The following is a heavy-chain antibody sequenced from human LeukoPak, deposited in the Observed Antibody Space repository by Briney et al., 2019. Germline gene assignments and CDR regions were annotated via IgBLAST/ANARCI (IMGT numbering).Heavy chain of an antibody. V-gene: IGHV3-30-3*01. Sequence: PGGSLRLSCAASGFTFSSYAMSWVRQAPGKGLEWVAVISYDGSNKYYADSVKGRFTISRDNSKNTLYLQMNSLRAEDTAVYYCAIPNSGSEDYFDYWGQGTLVTVSS. D-gene: IGHD5-12*01. CDR1: GFTFSSYA. J-gene: IGHJ4*02. CDR3: AIPNSGSEDYFDY. CDR2: ISYDGSNK.